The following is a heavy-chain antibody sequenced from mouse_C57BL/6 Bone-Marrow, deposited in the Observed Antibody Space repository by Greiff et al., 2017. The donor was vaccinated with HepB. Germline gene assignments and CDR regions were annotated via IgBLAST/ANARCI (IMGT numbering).Heavy chain of an antibody. Sequence: EVKLVESGGGLVKPGGSLKLSCAASGFTFSSYAMSWVRQTPEKRLEWVATISDGGSYTYYPDNVKGRFTISRDNAKNNLYLQMSHLKSEDTAMYYCARVLQPAYWGQGTLVTVSA. CDR3: ARVLQPAY. CDR1: GFTFSSYA. V-gene: IGHV5-4*03. D-gene: IGHD6-1*01. CDR2: ISDGGSYT. J-gene: IGHJ3*01.